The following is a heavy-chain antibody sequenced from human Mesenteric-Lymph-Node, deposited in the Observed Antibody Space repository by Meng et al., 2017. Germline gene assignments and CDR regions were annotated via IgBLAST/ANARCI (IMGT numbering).Heavy chain of an antibody. Sequence: QVQLQQWGAGLLKPSETLSLTCAVLGGSFSGYYWSWIRQPPGKGLEWIGEINHSGSTNYNPSLKSRVTISVDTSKNQFSLKLSSVTAADTAVYYCARGGGNSWYIDYWGQGTLVTVSS. V-gene: IGHV4-34*01. D-gene: IGHD6-13*01. CDR2: INHSGST. J-gene: IGHJ4*02. CDR3: ARGGGNSWYIDY. CDR1: GGSFSGYY.